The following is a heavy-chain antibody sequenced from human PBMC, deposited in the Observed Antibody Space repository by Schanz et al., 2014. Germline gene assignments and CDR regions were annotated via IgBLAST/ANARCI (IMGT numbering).Heavy chain of an antibody. CDR3: TRGGYSYALSAFDI. Sequence: QVQLVQSGAEVKKPGASVKVSCKASGYTFTSHGISWVRQAPGQGLEWMGWITAYNGDTNYALKRQGRVTMTSDTSTGTAYMELRSVRSDDAARYYCTRGGYSYALSAFDIWGQGTMVTVSS. J-gene: IGHJ3*02. V-gene: IGHV1-18*01. D-gene: IGHD5-18*01. CDR2: ITAYNGDT. CDR1: GYTFTSHG.